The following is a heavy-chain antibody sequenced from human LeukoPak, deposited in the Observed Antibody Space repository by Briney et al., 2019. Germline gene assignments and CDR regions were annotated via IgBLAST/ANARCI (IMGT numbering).Heavy chain of an antibody. Sequence: GGSLRLSCAASGFTFSSYSMNWVRQAPGKGLEWVSSISSSSSYIYYADSVKGRFIISRDNAKNTLYLQMNSLRAEDTAVYYCARARYSDYDVDYWGQGTLVTVSS. CDR3: ARARYSDYDVDY. V-gene: IGHV3-21*01. J-gene: IGHJ4*02. D-gene: IGHD5-12*01. CDR2: ISSSSSYI. CDR1: GFTFSSYS.